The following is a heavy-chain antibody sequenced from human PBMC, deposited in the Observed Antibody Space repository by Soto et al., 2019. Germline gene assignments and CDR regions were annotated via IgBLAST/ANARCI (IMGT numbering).Heavy chain of an antibody. CDR2: IIGSGGST. J-gene: IGHJ4*02. CDR3: AKGKSNSGWLLDS. V-gene: IGHV3-23*01. Sequence: EVQLLESGGALVQPGGSLRLSCVASGLTFNNYAMSWVRQAPGKGLEWVSAIIGSGGSTYYADSVKGRFTISRDNSKNTLYLQMDSLRAEDTAVYYCAKGKSNSGWLLDSWGQGTLVTVSS. CDR1: GLTFNNYA. D-gene: IGHD6-19*01.